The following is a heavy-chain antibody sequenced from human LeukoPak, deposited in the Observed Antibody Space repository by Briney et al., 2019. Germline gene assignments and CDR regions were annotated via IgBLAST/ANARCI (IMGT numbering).Heavy chain of an antibody. CDR2: ITAYSGNS. D-gene: IGHD2-2*01. CDR3: ARDQGYCSSTSCYGVY. V-gene: IGHV1-18*04. J-gene: IGHJ4*02. Sequence: ASVKVSCKASGYTFTGYYMHWVRQAPGQGLEWMGWITAYSGNSKYAQELQDRVTMTTDTSTSTAYMELRSLTSDDTAVYYCARDQGYCSSTSCYGVYWGQGTLVTVSS. CDR1: GYTFTGYY.